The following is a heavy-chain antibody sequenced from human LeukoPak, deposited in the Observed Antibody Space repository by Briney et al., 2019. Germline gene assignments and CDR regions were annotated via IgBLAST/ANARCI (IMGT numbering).Heavy chain of an antibody. J-gene: IGHJ4*02. CDR2: IYSGGST. CDR1: GFTVSNNY. V-gene: IGHV3-53*01. D-gene: IGHD5-18*01. CDR3: ARDTAMVWRDFDY. Sequence: GGSLRLSCAASGFTVSNNYMNWVRQAPGKGLEWVSVIYSGGSTYYADSVKGRFTISRDNSKNTLYLQMNSLRAEDTAVYYCARDTAMVWRDFDYWGQGTLVTVSS.